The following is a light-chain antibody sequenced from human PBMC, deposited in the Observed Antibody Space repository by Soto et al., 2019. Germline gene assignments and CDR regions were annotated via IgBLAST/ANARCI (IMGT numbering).Light chain of an antibody. CDR1: QSVSSSY. CDR3: HQYGKSPRT. V-gene: IGKV3-20*01. J-gene: IGKJ1*01. CDR2: GAS. Sequence: EIVLTQSPGTLSLSPGERATLSCRASQSVSSSYLAWYQQKPGQAPRLLIYGASSRATGIPDRFSGSGSGTDFTLSISRLEPGDFGVYFCHQYGKSPRTFGQGTKV.